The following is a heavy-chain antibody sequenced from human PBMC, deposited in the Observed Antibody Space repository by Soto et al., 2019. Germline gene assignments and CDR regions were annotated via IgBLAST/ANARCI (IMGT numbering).Heavy chain of an antibody. D-gene: IGHD1-7*01. CDR3: ARDYSHWNYCFDY. Sequence: QVQLVESGGGVVQPGRSLRLSCAASGFTFSSYGMHWVRQAPGKGLEWVAVIWYDGSNNNYADSVKGRFTIPRDNSKNTLYLQMNSLRAEDTHVYYCARDYSHWNYCFDYWGQGTLVTVSS. CDR2: IWYDGSNN. J-gene: IGHJ4*02. V-gene: IGHV3-33*01. CDR1: GFTFSSYG.